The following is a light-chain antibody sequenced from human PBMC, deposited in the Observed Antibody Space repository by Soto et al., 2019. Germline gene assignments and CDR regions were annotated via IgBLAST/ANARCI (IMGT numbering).Light chain of an antibody. CDR1: QSVNSIY. CDR3: QQYGGSPRT. V-gene: IGKV3-20*01. J-gene: IGKJ1*01. Sequence: IVFAQSPSTLSLSPGARATLSCRASQSVNSIYLAWYQQKPGQAPRLLIYGASSRATGIPDRFSGSGSGTDFTLTISRLEPEDFALYYCQQYGGSPRTFGQGTKVDIK. CDR2: GAS.